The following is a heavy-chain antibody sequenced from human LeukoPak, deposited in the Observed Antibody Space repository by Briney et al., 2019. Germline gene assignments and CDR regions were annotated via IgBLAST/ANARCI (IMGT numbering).Heavy chain of an antibody. V-gene: IGHV4-31*03. D-gene: IGHD6-13*01. CDR3: ARDRIAAAGNGFDY. Sequence: SPTLSLTCPFSGCSISRGGYYLNWIRQPPGKGLEWVGYIYYSGSTYYNPSLKSRVTISVGTSKNQFSLKLSSVTAADTAVYYCARDRIAAAGNGFDYWGQGTLVTVSS. J-gene: IGHJ4*02. CDR2: IYYSGST. CDR1: GCSISRGGYY.